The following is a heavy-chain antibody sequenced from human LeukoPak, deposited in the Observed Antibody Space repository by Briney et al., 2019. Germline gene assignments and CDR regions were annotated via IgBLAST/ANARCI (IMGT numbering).Heavy chain of an antibody. Sequence: GGSLTLSCSASGFIFSSYAMHWLRQAPGKGLEYVSGIGSNGGNSYYADPVKGRFTISRDDTKNTLYLQMSSLRAEDTAMYSCVKDHREAGTGRVGDYWGQGTLVTVSS. CDR1: GFIFSSYA. J-gene: IGHJ4*02. V-gene: IGHV3-64D*06. CDR2: IGSNGGNS. CDR3: VKDHREAGTGRVGDY. D-gene: IGHD3/OR15-3a*01.